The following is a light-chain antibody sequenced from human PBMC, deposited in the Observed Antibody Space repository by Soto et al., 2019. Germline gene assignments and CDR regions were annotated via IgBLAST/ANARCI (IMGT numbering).Light chain of an antibody. CDR1: QSISSY. J-gene: IGKJ1*01. CDR3: QKSYSTPWT. V-gene: IGKV1-39*01. Sequence: DIQMTQSPSSLSASVGDRVTITCRASQSISSYLNWYQQKPGKAPKLLIYAASSLQSGVPSRFSGSGSGTDFHLTISSLQPEDFATYYCQKSYSTPWTFGQGTKVEIK. CDR2: AAS.